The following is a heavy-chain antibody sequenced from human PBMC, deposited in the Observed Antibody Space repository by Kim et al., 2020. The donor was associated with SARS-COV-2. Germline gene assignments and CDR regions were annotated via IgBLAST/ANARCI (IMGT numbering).Heavy chain of an antibody. D-gene: IGHD5-12*01. Sequence: GGSLRLSCAASGFTFSSYGMHWVRQAPGKGLEWVAVISYDGSNKYYADSVKGRFTISRDNSKNTLYLQMNSLRAEDTAVYYCAKAGYSGYDSFDYWGQGTLVTVSS. V-gene: IGHV3-30*18. CDR3: AKAGYSGYDSFDY. J-gene: IGHJ4*02. CDR2: ISYDGSNK. CDR1: GFTFSSYG.